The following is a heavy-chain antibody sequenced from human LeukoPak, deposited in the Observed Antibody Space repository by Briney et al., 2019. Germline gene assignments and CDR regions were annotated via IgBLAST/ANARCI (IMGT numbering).Heavy chain of an antibody. CDR3: ASGDYGNWFDP. V-gene: IGHV3-23*01. CDR2: ISGSGGST. CDR1: GFTFSSYA. D-gene: IGHD4/OR15-4a*01. J-gene: IGHJ5*02. Sequence: PGGSLRLSCAASGFTFSSYATSWVREAPGKGLEWVSAISGSGGSTYYADSVKGRFTISRDNSKNTLYLQMNSLRAEDTAVYYCASGDYGNWFDPWGQGTLVTVSS.